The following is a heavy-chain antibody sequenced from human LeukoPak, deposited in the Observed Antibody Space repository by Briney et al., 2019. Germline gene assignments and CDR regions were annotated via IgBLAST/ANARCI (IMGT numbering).Heavy chain of an antibody. Sequence: ASVKVSCKASGYTFTSYAMHWVRQAPGQRLEWMGWINAGNGNTKYSQKFQGRVTITRDTSASTAYMELSSLRSEDTAVYYCARMAETGTADFDYWGQGTLVTVSS. J-gene: IGHJ4*02. V-gene: IGHV1-3*01. CDR2: INAGNGNT. CDR1: GYTFTSYA. D-gene: IGHD1-1*01. CDR3: ARMAETGTADFDY.